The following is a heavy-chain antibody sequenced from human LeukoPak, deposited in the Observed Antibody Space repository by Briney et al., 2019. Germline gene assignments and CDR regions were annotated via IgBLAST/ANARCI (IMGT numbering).Heavy chain of an antibody. CDR3: AKGAYHDD. CDR2: ISSSSSTI. Sequence: PGGSLRLSCAASGFTFSSYSMNWVRQAPGKGLEWVSYISSSSSTIYYADSVKGRFTISRDNAKNTLYLQMNSLRADGTAIYYCAKGAYHDDWGQGTLVTVSS. D-gene: IGHD3-3*01. J-gene: IGHJ4*02. CDR1: GFTFSSYS. V-gene: IGHV3-48*01.